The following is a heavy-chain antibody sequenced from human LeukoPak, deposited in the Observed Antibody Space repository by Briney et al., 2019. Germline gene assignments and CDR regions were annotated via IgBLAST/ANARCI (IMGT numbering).Heavy chain of an antibody. V-gene: IGHV5-51*01. D-gene: IGHD6-13*01. J-gene: IGHJ4*02. CDR1: GCLFTSYW. CDR3: AFSSSWYEPFDY. Sequence: PGGALEISCQGSGCLFTSYWIGWVRPVPGKGLEGMGIIYPGASDTRYSPSFQGQVTISADKSISTAYLQWSSLKASDTAMYYCAFSSSWYEPFDYWGQGTLVTVSS. CDR2: IYPGASDT.